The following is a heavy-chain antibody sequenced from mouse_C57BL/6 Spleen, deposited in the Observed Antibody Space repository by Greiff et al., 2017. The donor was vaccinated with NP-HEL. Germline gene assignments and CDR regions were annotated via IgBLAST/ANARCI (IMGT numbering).Heavy chain of an antibody. Sequence: QVQLKQSGAELARPGASVKLSCTASGYTFTSYGISWVKQRTGQGLEWIGEIYPRSGNTYYNEKFKGKATLTADKSSSTAYMELRSLTSEDSAVYFCASFLYDFAFAYWGQGTLVTVSA. D-gene: IGHD2-3*01. V-gene: IGHV1-81*01. J-gene: IGHJ3*01. CDR3: ASFLYDFAFAY. CDR1: GYTFTSYG. CDR2: IYPRSGNT.